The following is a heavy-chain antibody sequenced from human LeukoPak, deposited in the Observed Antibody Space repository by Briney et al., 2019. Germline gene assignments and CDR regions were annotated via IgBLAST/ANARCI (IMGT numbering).Heavy chain of an antibody. CDR1: GGSISSYY. CDR2: IYYSGST. V-gene: IGHV4-59*01. Sequence: SETLSLACTVSGGSISSYYWSWIRQPPGKGLEWIGYIYYSGSTNYNPSLKSRVTISVDTSKNQFSLKLSSVTAADTAVYYCAGASSPIDFWSGYSYAFDIWGQGTMVTVSS. J-gene: IGHJ3*02. D-gene: IGHD3-3*01. CDR3: AGASSPIDFWSGYSYAFDI.